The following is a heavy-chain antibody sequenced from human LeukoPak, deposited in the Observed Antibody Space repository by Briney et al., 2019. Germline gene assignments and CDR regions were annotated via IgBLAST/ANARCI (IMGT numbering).Heavy chain of an antibody. J-gene: IGHJ4*02. CDR3: ARDPDPYSTLPGPFDY. CDR2: MNPNSGNT. V-gene: IGHV1-8*01. D-gene: IGHD6-13*01. Sequence: ASVKVCCKASGYTFTSYDINWVRQATGQGLEWMGWMNPNSGNTGYAQKFQGRVTMTRNTSISTAYMELSSLRSEDTAVYYCARDPDPYSTLPGPFDYWGQGTLVTVSS. CDR1: GYTFTSYD.